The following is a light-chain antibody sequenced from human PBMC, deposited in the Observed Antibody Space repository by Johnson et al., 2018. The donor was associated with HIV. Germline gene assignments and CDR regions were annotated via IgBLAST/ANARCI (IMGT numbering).Light chain of an antibody. Sequence: QSVLTQAPSVSAAPGQKVTVSCSGSSSNIGNNYVSWYQQFPGTAPKLLIYDNNKRPSGIPDRFSGSKSGTSATLGITGLQTGDEADYYCGTWDSSLSAYVFGTGSNVTVL. J-gene: IGLJ1*01. CDR1: SSNIGNNY. CDR2: DNN. CDR3: GTWDSSLSAYV. V-gene: IGLV1-51*01.